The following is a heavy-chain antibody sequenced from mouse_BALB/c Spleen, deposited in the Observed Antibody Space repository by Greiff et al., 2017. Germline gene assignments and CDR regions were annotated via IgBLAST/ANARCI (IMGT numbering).Heavy chain of an antibody. V-gene: IGHV1-12*01. J-gene: IGHJ4*01. Sequence: QVQLQQPGAELVKPGASVKMSCKASGYTFTSYNMHWVKQTPGQGLEWIGAIYPGNGDTSYNQKFKGKATLTADKSSSTAYMQLSSLTSEDSAVYYCAREGGGNYNYAMDYWGQGTSVTVSS. CDR3: AREGGGNYNYAMDY. D-gene: IGHD2-1*01. CDR1: GYTFTSYN. CDR2: IYPGNGDT.